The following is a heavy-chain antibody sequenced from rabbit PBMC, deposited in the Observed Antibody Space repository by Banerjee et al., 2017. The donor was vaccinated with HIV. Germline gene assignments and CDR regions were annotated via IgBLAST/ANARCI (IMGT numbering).Heavy chain of an antibody. D-gene: IGHD6-1*01. CDR2: IYAGSSGST. J-gene: IGHJ4*01. CDR1: GLDFSSSYY. Sequence: QSLEESGGDLVKPGASLTLTCTASGLDFSSSYYMCWFRQAPGKGPEWIACIYAGSSGSTFYASWAKGRFTISRTSTTVTLQMTSLTAADKATYFCARYDTYGGAGYANLWGPGTLVTVS. V-gene: IGHV1S40*01. CDR3: ARYDTYGGAGYANL.